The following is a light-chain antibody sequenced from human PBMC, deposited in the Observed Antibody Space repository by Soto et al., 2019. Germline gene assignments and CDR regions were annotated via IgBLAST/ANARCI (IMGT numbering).Light chain of an antibody. V-gene: IGKV1-9*01. CDR3: QQLHSYPVT. CDR2: DES. Sequence: DIQLTQSPSSLSASFGDRVTITCRGSQGISSFLAWYQQKTGKAPKPLIYDESTLQNGVPSRFSGSGSGTDFNLTISRLQPEDSATYYCQQLHSYPVTCGHGTRLEIK. CDR1: QGISSF. J-gene: IGKJ5*01.